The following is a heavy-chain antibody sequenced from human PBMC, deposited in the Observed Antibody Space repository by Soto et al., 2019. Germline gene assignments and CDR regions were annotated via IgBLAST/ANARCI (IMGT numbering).Heavy chain of an antibody. D-gene: IGHD2-15*01. CDR2: VYWDYDQ. CDR1: GFSLSTTGVG. V-gene: IGHV2-5*02. Sequence: ITLRESGPSLVKPTQTLTLTCTFSGFSLSTTGVGVGWIRQPPGKALEWLALVYWDYDQRYNPSLKTRLTITKDNSKNQVVLTMTNMDPVDSGTHYCVRRPLCSGGSCWFDPWGQGTRLTVSS. CDR3: VRRPLCSGGSCWFDP. J-gene: IGHJ5*02.